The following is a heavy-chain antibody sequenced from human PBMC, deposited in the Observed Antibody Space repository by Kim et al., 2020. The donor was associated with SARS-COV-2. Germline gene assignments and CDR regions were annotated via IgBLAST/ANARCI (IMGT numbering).Heavy chain of an antibody. CDR3: SAKGYGDYVDY. CDR2: IT. Sequence: ITYYNPSLKSRATISGDTSKNKFYLNLTSVTAADTAVYYCSAKGYGDYVDYWGHGTLVTVSS. V-gene: IGHV4-39*07. J-gene: IGHJ4*01. D-gene: IGHD4-17*01.